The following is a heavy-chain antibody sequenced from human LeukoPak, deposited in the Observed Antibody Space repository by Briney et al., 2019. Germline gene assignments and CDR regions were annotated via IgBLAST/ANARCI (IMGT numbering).Heavy chain of an antibody. V-gene: IGHV1-18*01. J-gene: IGHJ4*02. CDR1: GYTFTSYG. D-gene: IGHD5-18*01. CDR3: ARDQGSSNTAIIDY. Sequence: ASVKVSCKASGYTFTSYGISWVRQAPGQGLEWMGWISAYNGNTNYAQKLQGRVTMTTDTSTGTAYMELRSLRSDDTAVYYCARDQGSSNTAIIDYWGQGTLVTVSS. CDR2: ISAYNGNT.